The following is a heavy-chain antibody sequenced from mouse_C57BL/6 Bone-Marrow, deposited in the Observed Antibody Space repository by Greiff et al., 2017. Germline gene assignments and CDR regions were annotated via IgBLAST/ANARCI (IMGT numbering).Heavy chain of an antibody. V-gene: IGHV1-7*01. CDR3: VRKDYYFDY. Sequence: QVQLKESGAELAKPGASVKMSCKASGYTFTSYWMHWVKQRPGQGLEWIGYINPSTGYTEYNQKFKDKATLTADKSSSTAYMQLSSLTSEDSAVYYCVRKDYYFDYWGQGTTLTVSS. CDR2: INPSTGYT. J-gene: IGHJ2*01. CDR1: GYTFTSYW.